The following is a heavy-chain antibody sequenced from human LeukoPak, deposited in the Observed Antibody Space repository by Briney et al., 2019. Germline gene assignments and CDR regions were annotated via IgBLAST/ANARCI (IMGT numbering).Heavy chain of an antibody. CDR1: GYSISSGYY. V-gene: IGHV4-38-2*02. Sequence: SETLSLTCTVSGYSISSGYYWGWIRQPPGKGLEWIGSIYHSGSTYYNPSLKSRVTISVDTSKNQFSLKLSSVTAADTAVYYCASFSAGLGWGQGTLVTVSS. CDR2: IYHSGST. D-gene: IGHD3-16*01. CDR3: ASFSAGLG. J-gene: IGHJ4*02.